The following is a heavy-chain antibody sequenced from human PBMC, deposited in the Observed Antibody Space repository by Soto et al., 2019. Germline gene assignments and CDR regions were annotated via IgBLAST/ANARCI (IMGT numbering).Heavy chain of an antibody. CDR3: APHLWFGELHY. D-gene: IGHD3-10*01. J-gene: IGHJ4*02. V-gene: IGHV3-23*01. Sequence: EVQLLESGGGLVQPGGSLRLSCAASGFTFSSYAMSWVRQAPGKGLEWVLAISGSGGSTYYADSVKGRFTISRDNSKNTLYLQMNSLRAEDTAVYYCAPHLWFGELHYWGQGTLVTVSS. CDR1: GFTFSSYA. CDR2: ISGSGGST.